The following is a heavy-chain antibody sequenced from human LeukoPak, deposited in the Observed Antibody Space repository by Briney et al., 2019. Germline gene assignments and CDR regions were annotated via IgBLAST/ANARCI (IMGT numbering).Heavy chain of an antibody. CDR1: GYSFTSYW. CDR3: ARHEGDYDDLLLWYFDL. CDR2: IYPGDSDT. D-gene: IGHD4-17*01. V-gene: IGHV5-51*01. J-gene: IGHJ2*01. Sequence: GGSLQISCKGSGYSFTSYWIGWVRQMPGKGLEWMGVIYPGDSDTRHSPSFQGQVTISADKSISTAYLQWSSLKASDTAMYYCARHEGDYDDLLLWYFDLWGRGTLVTVSS.